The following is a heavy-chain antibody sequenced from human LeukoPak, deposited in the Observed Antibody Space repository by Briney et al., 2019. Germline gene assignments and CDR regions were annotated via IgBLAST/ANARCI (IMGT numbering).Heavy chain of an antibody. V-gene: IGHV3-21*01. CDR2: ISSSSSYI. J-gene: IGHJ4*02. CDR3: ARIELTDGYSNDY. CDR1: GFTFSSYS. D-gene: IGHD4-17*01. Sequence: GGSLRLSCAASGFTFSSYSMNWVRQAPGKGLEWVSSISSSSSYIYYADSVKGRFTISRDNAKNSLYLQMNSLRAEDTAVYYCARIELTDGYSNDYWGQGTLVTVSS.